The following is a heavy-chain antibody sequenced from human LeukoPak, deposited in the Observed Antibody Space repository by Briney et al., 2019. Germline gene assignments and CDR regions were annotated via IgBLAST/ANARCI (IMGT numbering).Heavy chain of an antibody. CDR2: IKQDGSEK. V-gene: IGHV3-7*01. J-gene: IGHJ4*02. D-gene: IGHD2-21*02. CDR3: ARVGGDRGY. CDR1: GVTFSSYW. Sequence: TGGSLRLSCAASGVTFSSYWMSWVRQAPGKGLEWVANIKQDGSEKYYVDSVKGRFTISRDNAKNSLYLQMNSLRAEDTGVYYCARVGGDRGYWGQGTLVTVSS.